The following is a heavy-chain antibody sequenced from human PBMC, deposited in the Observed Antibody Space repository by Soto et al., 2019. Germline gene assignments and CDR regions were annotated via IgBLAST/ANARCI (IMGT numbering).Heavy chain of an antibody. J-gene: IGHJ4*02. D-gene: IGHD3-10*01. CDR3: ARVVYDTRLNYMYFDF. V-gene: IGHV4-4*02. CDR2: IFHDGTA. Sequence: SETLSLTCAVSGVSISSGNWWTWVRQSPQRGLEYIGEIFHDGTANYYPSSERRVAVSVDTSKNQFSLKLTSVTAADTAIYFCARVVYDTRLNYMYFDFWGQGTLVTVSS. CDR1: GVSISSGNW.